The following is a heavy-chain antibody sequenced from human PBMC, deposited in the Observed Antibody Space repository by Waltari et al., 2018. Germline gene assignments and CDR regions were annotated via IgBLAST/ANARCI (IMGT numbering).Heavy chain of an antibody. CDR1: GGTFSSYA. D-gene: IGHD1-26*01. J-gene: IGHJ6*02. CDR2: IIPIFGTA. Sequence: QVQLVQSGAEVKKPGSSVKVSCKASGGTFSSYAISWVRQAPGQGLELMGGIIPIFGTANYAQKFQSRVTITTDESSSTAYMELSSLRSEDTAVYYCARDRGGATTPGYYGMDVWGQGTTVTVSS. V-gene: IGHV1-69*05. CDR3: ARDRGGATTPGYYGMDV.